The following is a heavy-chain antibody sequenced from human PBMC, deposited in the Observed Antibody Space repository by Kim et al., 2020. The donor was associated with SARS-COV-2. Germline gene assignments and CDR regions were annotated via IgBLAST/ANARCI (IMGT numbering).Heavy chain of an antibody. J-gene: IGHJ5*02. Sequence: SETLSLTCAVYGGSFSGYYWSWIRQPPGKGLEWIGEINHSGSTNYNPSLKSRVTISVDTSKNQFSLKLSSVTAADTAVYYCARKSKTVVPAAIWFDPWGQGTLVTVSS. CDR3: ARKSKTVVPAAIWFDP. CDR1: GGSFSGYY. V-gene: IGHV4-34*01. D-gene: IGHD2-2*01. CDR2: INHSGST.